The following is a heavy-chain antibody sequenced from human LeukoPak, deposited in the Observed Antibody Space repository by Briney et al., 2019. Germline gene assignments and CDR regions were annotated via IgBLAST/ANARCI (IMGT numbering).Heavy chain of an antibody. CDR2: ISGIGISI. J-gene: IGHJ4*02. Sequence: GASLRLSCAASGFTFNIHATDWVRQAPGKGLEWVSSISGIGISIYYADSVKGRFTISRDNSKNTVYLQMNRLIAEDTAVYYCAKDMHGYDRPVDYWGRGTQVIVSS. D-gene: IGHD5-24*01. CDR3: AKDMHGYDRPVDY. CDR1: GFTFNIHA. V-gene: IGHV3-23*01.